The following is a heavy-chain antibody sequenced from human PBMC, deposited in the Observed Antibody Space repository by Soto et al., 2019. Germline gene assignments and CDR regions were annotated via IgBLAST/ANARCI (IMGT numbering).Heavy chain of an antibody. D-gene: IGHD2-8*01. V-gene: IGHV3-33*01. J-gene: IGHJ4*02. CDR2: IWYDGSNK. CDR1: GFTFSSYG. CDR3: ARDPALWGTNGVSGLDY. Sequence: GGSLRLSCAASGFTFSSYGMHWVRQAPGKGLEWVAVIWYDGSNKYYADSVKGRFTISRDNSKNTLYLQMNSLRAEDTAVYYCARDPALWGTNGVSGLDYWGQGTLVTVSS.